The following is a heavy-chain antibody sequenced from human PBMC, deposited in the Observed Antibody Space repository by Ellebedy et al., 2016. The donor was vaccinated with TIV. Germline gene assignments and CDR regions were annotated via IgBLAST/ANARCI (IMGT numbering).Heavy chain of an antibody. V-gene: IGHV3-53*01. CDR3: ARGINGRNAFDI. CDR1: GFTVSSNY. CDR2: IYSGGST. J-gene: IGHJ3*02. Sequence: GESLKISCAASGFTVSSNYMSWVRQAPGKGLEWVSVIYSGGSTFYADSVKGRFTISRDNSKNTLYLQMNSLRAEDTAVYYCARGINGRNAFDIWGQGTMVTVSS. D-gene: IGHD1-26*01.